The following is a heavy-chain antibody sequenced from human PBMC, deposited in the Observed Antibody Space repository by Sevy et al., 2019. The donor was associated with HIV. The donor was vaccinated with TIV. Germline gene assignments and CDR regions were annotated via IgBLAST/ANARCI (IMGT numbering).Heavy chain of an antibody. CDR1: GYTFTSYG. D-gene: IGHD2-8*01. J-gene: IGHJ4*02. CDR3: ARDCTNGVCYFGFDY. Sequence: ASVKVSCKASGYTFTSYGISWVRQAPGQGLEWMGWISAYNGNTNYAQKLQGRVTMTTDTSTSTAYMELRSLRSDDTAVYYCARDCTNGVCYFGFDYWGQGTVVTVSS. CDR2: ISAYNGNT. V-gene: IGHV1-18*01.